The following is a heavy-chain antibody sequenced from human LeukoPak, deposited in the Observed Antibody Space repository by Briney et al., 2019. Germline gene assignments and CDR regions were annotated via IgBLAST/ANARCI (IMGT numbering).Heavy chain of an antibody. J-gene: IGHJ3*01. D-gene: IGHD2-21*01. CDR1: GFSFSSYW. V-gene: IGHV3-7*01. Sequence: GGSLRHSCAASGFSFSSYWMTWVRQTPGKGLEWVSNINRDGSVKNYMDSVKGRFTISRDNAKNSLYLQMNSLRAEDAAVYYCARDFSPYCGGDCYFDAFDVWGQWTVVTVSS. CDR2: INRDGSVK. CDR3: ARDFSPYCGGDCYFDAFDV.